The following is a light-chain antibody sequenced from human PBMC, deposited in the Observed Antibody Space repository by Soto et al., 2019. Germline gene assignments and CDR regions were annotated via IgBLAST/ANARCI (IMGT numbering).Light chain of an antibody. CDR3: QHYGRSPLT. CDR2: GTS. Sequence: EILLTQSPGTLSLSPGERATLSCRASESVTSNFLVWYQQKPGLAPRLLIYGTSSRATGTPDRFSGSGSGTDFTLTISRLEPEDFAVYYCQHYGRSPLTFGGGTKVEIK. J-gene: IGKJ4*01. V-gene: IGKV3-20*01. CDR1: ESVTSNF.